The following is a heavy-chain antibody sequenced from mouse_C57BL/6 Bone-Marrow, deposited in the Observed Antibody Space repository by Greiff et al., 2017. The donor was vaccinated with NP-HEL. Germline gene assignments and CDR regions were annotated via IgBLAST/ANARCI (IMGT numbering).Heavy chain of an antibody. CDR2: GQGLEWIG. Sequence: QVQLQQSGPELARPWASVNISFPSFYTFSRRLHFAIRDTNYWLQWVKQRPGQGLEWIGAISPGNGDTRYNQKFKGKATLTADNSSSTAYMQLSSLTAEDSAVEYCAIYYEAPYAMDYWGQGTSVTVAS. CDR1: YTFSRRLH. D-gene: IGHD2-4*01. J-gene: IGHJ4*01. V-gene: IGHV1-87*01. CDR3: AEDSAVEYCAIYYEAPYAMDY.